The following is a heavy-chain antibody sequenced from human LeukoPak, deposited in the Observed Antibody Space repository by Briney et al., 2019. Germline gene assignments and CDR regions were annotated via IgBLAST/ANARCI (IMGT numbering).Heavy chain of an antibody. CDR1: GGSISSYF. D-gene: IGHD3-10*01. J-gene: IGHJ6*03. V-gene: IGHV4-59*01. CDR2: IYYSGST. Sequence: SETLSLTCTVSGGSISSYFWIWIRQPPGKGLERIGYIYYSGSTNYNPSLKSRVIISVDTSKNQFSLKLSSVTAADTAVYYCARVEEGYGSGRRENYYYYYMDVWGKGTTVTISS. CDR3: ARVEEGYGSGRRENYYYYYMDV.